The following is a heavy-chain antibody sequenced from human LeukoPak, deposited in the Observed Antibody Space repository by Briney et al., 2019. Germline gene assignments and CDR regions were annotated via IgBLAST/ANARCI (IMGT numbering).Heavy chain of an antibody. V-gene: IGHV3-48*03. Sequence: GGSLRLSCAASGFTFSSYEMNWVRQAPGKGLEWVSYISSSGSTIYYADSVKGRFTISRDNAKNSLYLQMNSLRAEDTAVYYCASIGRVVVAAGTGWSEVDYWGQGTLVTVSS. D-gene: IGHD2-15*01. CDR3: ASIGRVVVAAGTGWSEVDY. J-gene: IGHJ4*02. CDR1: GFTFSSYE. CDR2: ISSSGSTI.